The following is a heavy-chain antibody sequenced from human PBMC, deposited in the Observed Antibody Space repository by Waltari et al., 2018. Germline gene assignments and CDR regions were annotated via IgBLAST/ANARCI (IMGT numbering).Heavy chain of an antibody. CDR1: GVPISPSY. J-gene: IGHJ3*01. CDR2: ISNSGHA. D-gene: IGHD3-9*01. V-gene: IGHV4-59*01. Sequence: QVYLRETGPRLVQASETLSLTCTFAGVPISPSYLSWLRQAPGEGLEWIGYISNSGHATYSPSLKSRVTISIHTSRNQFSLNLTSVTAADTALYYCARNGVYDILTGTPHDAFDFWGQGTMVTVSS. CDR3: ARNGVYDILTGTPHDAFDF.